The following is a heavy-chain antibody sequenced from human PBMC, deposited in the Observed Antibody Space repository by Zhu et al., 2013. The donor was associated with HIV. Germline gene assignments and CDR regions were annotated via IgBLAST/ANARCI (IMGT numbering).Heavy chain of an antibody. D-gene: IGHD6-13*01. CDR1: GYTFTSYG. Sequence: QVQLVQSGAEVKKPGASVKVSCKASGYTFTSYGISWVRQAPGQGLEWMGWISAYNGNTNYAQKLQGRVTMTTDTSTSTAYMELRSLRSDDTAVYYCATALRKGXRGIAAAGAPDFWGQGTLGHRLL. V-gene: IGHV1-18*01. CDR2: ISAYNGNT. CDR3: ATALRKGXRGIAAAGAPDF. J-gene: IGHJ4*02.